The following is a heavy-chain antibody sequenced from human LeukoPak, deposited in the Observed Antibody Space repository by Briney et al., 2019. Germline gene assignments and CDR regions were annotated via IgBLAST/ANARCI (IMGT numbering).Heavy chain of an antibody. D-gene: IGHD2-2*01. CDR2: IYSSGST. CDR1: GGSFSGYY. J-gene: IGHJ6*02. CDR3: SRHGHSTAYYGMDV. V-gene: IGHV4-59*08. Sequence: PSETLSLTCAVYGGSFSGYYWSWIRQPPGKGLEWIGYIYSSGSTNYNPSLESRVTMSVDTSKHQFSLKLTSVTAADTAVYYCSRHGHSTAYYGMDVWGQGTTVTVSS.